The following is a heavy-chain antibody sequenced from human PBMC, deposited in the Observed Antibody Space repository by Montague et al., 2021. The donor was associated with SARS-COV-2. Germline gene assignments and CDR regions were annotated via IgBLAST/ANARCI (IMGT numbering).Heavy chain of an antibody. CDR1: GGSISSPGYY. D-gene: IGHD4-17*01. J-gene: IGHJ4*02. CDR3: AGFTAVTSSLDF. CDR2: IYTSGTT. Sequence: TLSLTCTVSGGSISSPGYYWSWIRQPAGKGLEWIGRIYTSGTTNYNPSLKSRVTISVDTSKNQFSLKLTSVTAADTAVYYCAGFTAVTSSLDFWGQGTLVPVSS. V-gene: IGHV4-61*02.